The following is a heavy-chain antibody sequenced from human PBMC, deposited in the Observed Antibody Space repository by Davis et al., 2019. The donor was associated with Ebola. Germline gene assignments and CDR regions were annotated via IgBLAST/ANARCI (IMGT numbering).Heavy chain of an antibody. CDR1: GFTFRSYW. Sequence: GESLKIPCAASGFTFRSYWMSWVRQAPGKGLEWVAKIKQDGSEKDYVDSVKGRFTISRDNAKNSLYLQMNSLRAEDTAVYYCARRTGYWGQGTLVTVSS. V-gene: IGHV3-7*03. J-gene: IGHJ4*02. D-gene: IGHD1-14*01. CDR3: ARRTGY. CDR2: IKQDGSEK.